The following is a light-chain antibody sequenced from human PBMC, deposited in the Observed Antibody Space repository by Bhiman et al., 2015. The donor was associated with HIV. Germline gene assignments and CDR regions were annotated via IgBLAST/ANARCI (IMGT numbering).Light chain of an antibody. Sequence: QSVLTQPASVSASPGQSITISCTGTSSDVGGYNYVSWYQQHPGKAPKLLIYGVSNRPSGVPDRFSGSKSGNTASLTVSGLQAEDEADYYCSSYAGSNNPVVFGGGTELTVL. CDR1: SSDVGGYNY. V-gene: IGLV2-8*01. J-gene: IGLJ2*01. CDR3: SSYAGSNNPVV. CDR2: GVS.